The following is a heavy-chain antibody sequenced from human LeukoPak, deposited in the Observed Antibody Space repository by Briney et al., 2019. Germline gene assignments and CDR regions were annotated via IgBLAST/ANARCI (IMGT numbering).Heavy chain of an antibody. CDR2: TNPEGGDK. J-gene: IGHJ1*01. D-gene: IGHD6-25*01. Sequence: GGSLRLSCAASGFTFSINWMTWVRQAPGKGLEWLANTNPEGGDKYYVDSVKGRFTISRDNAKNSVFLHLNSLRAEDTAVYCCARGGDSFSEAAFWGQGTLVTVSS. V-gene: IGHV3-7*01. CDR3: ARGGDSFSEAAF. CDR1: GFTFSINW.